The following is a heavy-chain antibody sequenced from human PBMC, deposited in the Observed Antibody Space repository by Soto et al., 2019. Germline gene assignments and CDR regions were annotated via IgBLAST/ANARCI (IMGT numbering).Heavy chain of an antibody. Sequence: QVQLVQSGAEVKKPGATVTVSCKASGYTFTSYGISWVRQAPGQGLEWKGWISADNGNTNYAQKLQGRVTMTTVTSTSTAYMELRSLRSDDTAVYYCERGLDCSGTSCHAWFWAKGYFDYWCQGTLVTVSS. D-gene: IGHD2-2*01. CDR2: ISADNGNT. CDR1: GYTFTSYG. CDR3: ERGLDCSGTSCHAWFWAKGYFDY. V-gene: IGHV1-18*01. J-gene: IGHJ4*02.